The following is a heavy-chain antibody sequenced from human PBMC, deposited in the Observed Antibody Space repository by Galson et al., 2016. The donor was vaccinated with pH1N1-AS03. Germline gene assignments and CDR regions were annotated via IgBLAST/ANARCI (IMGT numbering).Heavy chain of an antibody. CDR3: AREPWGSTQGEY. CDR2: IYGGGDT. D-gene: IGHD3-16*01. V-gene: IGHV3-53*01. Sequence: SLRLSCAASGFTINDNYMRWVRQAPGKGLEWVSVIYGGGDTFYADSVKCRFTISRDNSKNTVYLQMNSLRVEDTAVYYCAREPWGSTQGEYWGQGTLVTVSS. CDR1: GFTINDNY. J-gene: IGHJ4*02.